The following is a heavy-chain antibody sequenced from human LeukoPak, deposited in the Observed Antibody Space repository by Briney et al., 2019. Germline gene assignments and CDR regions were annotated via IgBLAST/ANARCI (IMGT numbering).Heavy chain of an antibody. Sequence: GGSLRLSCAASGFTVSSNYMSWVRQAPGKGLEWVSVIYSGGSTYYADSVKGRFTISRDNSKNTLYLQMNSLRAEDTAVYYCARGPVAQASYGMDVWGQGTTVTVSS. CDR3: ARGPVAQASYGMDV. D-gene: IGHD5-12*01. CDR1: GFTVSSNY. J-gene: IGHJ6*02. V-gene: IGHV3-53*01. CDR2: IYSGGST.